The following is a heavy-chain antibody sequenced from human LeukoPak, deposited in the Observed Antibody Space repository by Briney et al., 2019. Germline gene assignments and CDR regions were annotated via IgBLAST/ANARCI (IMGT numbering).Heavy chain of an antibody. Sequence: SETLSLTCTVSGGSISSFYWNWIRQPPGKGLEWIGYIYYSGSTNYNPSLKSRVTISVDTSKNQFSLNLTSVTAADTAVYYCARFTPQGYGWGGYNRFDPWGQGTLVTVSS. CDR1: GGSISSFY. J-gene: IGHJ5*02. V-gene: IGHV4-59*01. CDR3: ARFTPQGYGWGGYNRFDP. D-gene: IGHD3-16*01. CDR2: IYYSGST.